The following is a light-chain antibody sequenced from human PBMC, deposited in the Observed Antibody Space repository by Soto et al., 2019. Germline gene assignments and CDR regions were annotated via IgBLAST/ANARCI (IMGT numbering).Light chain of an antibody. J-gene: IGKJ4*01. CDR2: AAS. V-gene: IGKV1-39*01. CDR1: QSISSY. CDR3: QQLNSYPLT. Sequence: DIQMTQSPSSLSASVGDRVTIACRASQSISSYLNWYQLKPGKAPKLLIYAASTLHSGVPSRFSGSGSGTDFTLTISSLQPEDFATYYCQQLNSYPLTFGGGTKVDI.